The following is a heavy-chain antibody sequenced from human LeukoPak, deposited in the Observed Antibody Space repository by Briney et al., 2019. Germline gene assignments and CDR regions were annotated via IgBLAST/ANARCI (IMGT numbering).Heavy chain of an antibody. V-gene: IGHV4-59*12. Sequence: SETLSLTCTVSGGSISGYYWSWIRQPPGKGLEWIGYIYYSGSTSYNPSLKSRVTISVDTSKNQFSLKLNSVTAADTAVYYCARATWDSWGQGALVTVSS. CDR2: IYYSGST. D-gene: IGHD2-15*01. CDR1: GGSISGYY. CDR3: ARATWDS. J-gene: IGHJ4*02.